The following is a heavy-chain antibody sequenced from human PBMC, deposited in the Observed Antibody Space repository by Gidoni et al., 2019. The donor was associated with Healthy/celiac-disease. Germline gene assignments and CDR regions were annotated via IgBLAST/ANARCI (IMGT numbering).Heavy chain of an antibody. CDR2: SYYSGST. CDR3: AVPYSSSWERDAFDI. J-gene: IGHJ3*02. CDR1: GGSISSSSYY. V-gene: IGHV4-39*01. D-gene: IGHD6-13*01. Sequence: QLQLQESGPGLVKPSETLSLTCTVSGGSISSSSYYWGWIRQPPGKGLEWIGSSYYSGSTYYNPSLKSRVTISVDTSKNQFSLKLSSVTAADTAVYYCAVPYSSSWERDAFDIWGQGTMVTVSS.